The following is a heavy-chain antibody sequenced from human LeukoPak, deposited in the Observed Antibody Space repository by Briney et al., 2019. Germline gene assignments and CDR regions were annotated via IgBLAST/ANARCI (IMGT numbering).Heavy chain of an antibody. D-gene: IGHD3-3*01. Sequence: APVKVSCKASGHTFTSYGISWVRQAPGQGLEWMGWISAYNGNTNYAQKLQGRVTMTTDTSTSTAYMELRSLRSDDTAVYYCARDGVKIGSYYYGMDVWGQGTTVTVSS. CDR2: ISAYNGNT. J-gene: IGHJ6*02. CDR3: ARDGVKIGSYYYGMDV. CDR1: GHTFTSYG. V-gene: IGHV1-18*01.